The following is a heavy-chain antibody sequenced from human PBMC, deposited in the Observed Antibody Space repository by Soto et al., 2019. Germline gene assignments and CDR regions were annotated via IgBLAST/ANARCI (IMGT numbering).Heavy chain of an antibody. CDR3: ARGRAMIVVAPSNYYFDY. Sequence: ASVKVSCKASGYTFTSYGISWVRQAPGQGLEWMGWISAYNGNTNYAQKLQGRVTMTTDTSTSTAYMELRSLRSDDTAVYYCARGRAMIVVAPSNYYFDYWGQGTLVTVSS. CDR1: GYTFTSYG. CDR2: ISAYNGNT. D-gene: IGHD3-22*01. V-gene: IGHV1-18*01. J-gene: IGHJ4*02.